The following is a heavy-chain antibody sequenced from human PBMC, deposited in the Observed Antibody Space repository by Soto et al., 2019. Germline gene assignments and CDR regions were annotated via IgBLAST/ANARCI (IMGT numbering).Heavy chain of an antibody. J-gene: IGHJ5*02. V-gene: IGHV1-8*01. CDR1: GYTFTSYD. Sequence: GASVKVSCTASGYTFTSYDINWVRQATGQGLEWMGWMNPNSGNTGYAQKFQGRVTMTRNTSISTAYMELSSLRSEDTAVYYCARGYGRPEYYDILTGYSLAWFDPWGQGTLVTVSS. D-gene: IGHD3-9*01. CDR3: ARGYGRPEYYDILTGYSLAWFDP. CDR2: MNPNSGNT.